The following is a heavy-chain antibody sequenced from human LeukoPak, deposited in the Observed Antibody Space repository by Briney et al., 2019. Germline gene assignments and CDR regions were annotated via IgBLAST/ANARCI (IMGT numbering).Heavy chain of an antibody. Sequence: GGSLRLSCAASGFTFSSYGMHWVRQAPGKGLGWVAVISYDGSKKYYADSVKGRFTISRDNSKNMLYLQMSSLRAEDTAVYYCAKMQGYFDYWGQGTLVPVSS. CDR2: ISYDGSKK. V-gene: IGHV3-30*18. CDR3: AKMQGYFDY. J-gene: IGHJ4*02. CDR1: GFTFSSYG.